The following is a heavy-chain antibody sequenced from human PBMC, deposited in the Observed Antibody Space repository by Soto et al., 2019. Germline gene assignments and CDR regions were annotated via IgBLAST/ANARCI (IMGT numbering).Heavy chain of an antibody. CDR1: GFTFSSYS. CDR3: ARVPDYKDYYYYYGMDV. CDR2: ISSSSSTI. J-gene: IGHJ6*02. Sequence: EVQLVESGGGLVQPGGSLRLSCAASGFTFSSYSMNWVRQAPGKGLAWVSYISSSSSTIYYADSVKGRFTISRDNAKNSLYLQMNSLRDEDTAVYYCARVPDYKDYYYYYGMDVWGQGTTVTVSS. V-gene: IGHV3-48*02. D-gene: IGHD4-4*01.